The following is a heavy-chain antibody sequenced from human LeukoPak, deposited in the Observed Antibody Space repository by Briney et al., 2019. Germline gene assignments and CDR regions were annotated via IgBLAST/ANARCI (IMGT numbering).Heavy chain of an antibody. CDR3: AREGCSGGSCYFWFDP. CDR1: GSTFTVYY. D-gene: IGHD2-15*01. CDR2: INPNSGGT. Sequence: GASVKLSCTASGSTFTVYYKHWERQAPGQGLEWMGWINPNSGGTNYAQKFQGRVTMTRDTSISTAYMELSRLRSDDTAVYYCAREGCSGGSCYFWFDPWGQGTLVTVSS. J-gene: IGHJ5*02. V-gene: IGHV1-2*02.